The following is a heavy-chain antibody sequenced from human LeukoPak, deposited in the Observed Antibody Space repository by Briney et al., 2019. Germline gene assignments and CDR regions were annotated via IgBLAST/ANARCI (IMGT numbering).Heavy chain of an antibody. J-gene: IGHJ6*03. CDR1: GGSISSYY. D-gene: IGHD3-3*01. CDR2: IYYSGST. V-gene: IGHV4-59*01. CDR3: ARGGYDPTYYMDV. Sequence: PSETLPLTCTVSGGSISSYYWSWIRQPPGKGLEWIGYIYYSGSTNYNPSLKSRVTISVDTSKNQFSLKLSSVTAADTAVYYCARGGYDPTYYMDVWGKGTTVTVSS.